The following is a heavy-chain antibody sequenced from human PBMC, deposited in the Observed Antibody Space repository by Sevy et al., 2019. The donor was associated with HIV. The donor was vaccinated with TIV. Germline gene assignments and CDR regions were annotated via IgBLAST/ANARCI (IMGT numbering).Heavy chain of an antibody. V-gene: IGHV4-4*07. D-gene: IGHD1-26*01. J-gene: IGHJ4*02. Sequence: SETLSLTCTVSGGSISSYYWSWIRQPAGKGLEWIGPIYTSGSTNYNPSLKSRVTMSVDTSKNQFSLKLSSVTAADTAVYYCARLYSGSYLYYFDYWGQGTLVTVSS. CDR1: GGSISSYY. CDR3: ARLYSGSYLYYFDY. CDR2: IYTSGST.